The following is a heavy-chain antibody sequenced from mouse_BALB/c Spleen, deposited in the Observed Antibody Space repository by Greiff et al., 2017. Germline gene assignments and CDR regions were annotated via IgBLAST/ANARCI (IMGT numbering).Heavy chain of an antibody. CDR3: ARTGDLRSTMITPYAMDY. CDR2: IYPGDGDT. CDR1: GYAFSSYW. J-gene: IGHJ4*01. Sequence: VKLMESGAELVRPGSSVKISCKASGYAFSSYWMNWVKQRPGQGLEWIGQIYPGDGDTNYNGKFKGKATLTADKSSSTAYMQLSSLTSEDSAVYFCARTGDLRSTMITPYAMDYWGQGTSVTVSS. V-gene: IGHV1-80*01. D-gene: IGHD2-4*01.